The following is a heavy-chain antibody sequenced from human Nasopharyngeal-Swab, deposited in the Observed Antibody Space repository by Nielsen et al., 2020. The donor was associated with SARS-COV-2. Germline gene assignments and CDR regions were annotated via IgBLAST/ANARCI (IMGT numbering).Heavy chain of an antibody. V-gene: IGHV1-2*02. D-gene: IGHD2-8*01. CDR1: GYTFTGYY. CDR2: INPNSGGT. CDR3: ASRYCTNGVCYVDY. Sequence: ASVKVSCKASGYTFTGYYMHWVRQAPGQGLEWMGWINPNSGGTNYAQKFQGRVTMTRGTSISTAYMELSRLRSDETAVYYCASRYCTNGVCYVDYWGQGTLVTVSS. J-gene: IGHJ4*02.